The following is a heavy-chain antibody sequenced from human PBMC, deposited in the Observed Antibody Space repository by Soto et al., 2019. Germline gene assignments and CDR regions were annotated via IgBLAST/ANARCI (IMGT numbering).Heavy chain of an antibody. D-gene: IGHD2-21*02. Sequence: GGSLRLSCAASGFNFNGSAMHWVRQASGKGLEWVGHIRDKTNSYATAYGASVKGRFTISRDDSRNTAYLQMNSLKTEDTAVYYCTRLEDNVVTAYWFFDVWGRGTLVTVS. CDR3: TRLEDNVVTAYWFFDV. V-gene: IGHV3-73*01. J-gene: IGHJ2*01. CDR2: IRDKTNSYAT. CDR1: GFNFNGSA.